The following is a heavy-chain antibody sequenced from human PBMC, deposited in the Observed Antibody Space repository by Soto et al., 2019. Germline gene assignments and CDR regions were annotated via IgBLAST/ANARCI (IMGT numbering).Heavy chain of an antibody. CDR1: GYTFTSYY. J-gene: IGHJ6*02. Sequence: ASVKVSCKASGYTFTSYYMHWVRQAPGQGLEWMGIINPSGGSTSYAQKFQGRVAMTRDTSTSTVYMELSSLRSEDTAVYYCARDIVVVVAATEVDYYGMDVWGQGTTVTVSS. V-gene: IGHV1-46*01. D-gene: IGHD2-15*01. CDR3: ARDIVVVVAATEVDYYGMDV. CDR2: INPSGGST.